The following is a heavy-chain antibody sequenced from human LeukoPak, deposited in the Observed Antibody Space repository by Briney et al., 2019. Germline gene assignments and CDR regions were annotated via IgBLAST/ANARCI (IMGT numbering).Heavy chain of an antibody. D-gene: IGHD6-19*01. V-gene: IGHV1-18*04. CDR3: ASGDLAVAAHY. CDR1: GYTFTGYY. Sequence: GASVKVSCKASGYTFTGYYIHWVRQAPGQGLEWMGWISAYNGNTNYAQKLQGRVTMTTDTSTSTAYMELRSLRSDDTAVYYCASGDLAVAAHYWGQGTLVTVSS. J-gene: IGHJ4*02. CDR2: ISAYNGNT.